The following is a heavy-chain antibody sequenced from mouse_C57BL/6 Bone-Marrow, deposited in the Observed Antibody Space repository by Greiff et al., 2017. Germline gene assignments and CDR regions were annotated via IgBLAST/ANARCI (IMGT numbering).Heavy chain of an antibody. Sequence: QVQLQQPGAELVKPGASVKMSCKASGYTFTSYWITWVKQRPGQGLEWIGDIYPGSGSTNYNEKFKSKATLTVDTSSSTAYMQLSSLTSEDSAVYYCAREGYSNYHVPYYYAMDYWGQGTSVTVSS. V-gene: IGHV1-55*01. D-gene: IGHD2-5*01. J-gene: IGHJ4*01. CDR3: AREGYSNYHVPYYYAMDY. CDR2: IYPGSGST. CDR1: GYTFTSYW.